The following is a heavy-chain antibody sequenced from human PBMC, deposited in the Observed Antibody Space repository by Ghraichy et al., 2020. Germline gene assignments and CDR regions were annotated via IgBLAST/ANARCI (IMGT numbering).Heavy chain of an antibody. J-gene: IGHJ4*02. V-gene: IGHV4-39*01. CDR2: IYYSGST. D-gene: IGHD5-24*01. CDR3: ARRGRDGDWPVEEVYYFDY. CDR1: GGSISSSSYY. Sequence: SETLSLTCTVSGGSISSSSYYWGWIRQPPGKGLEWIGSIYYSGSTYYNPSLKSRVTISVDTSKNQFSLKLSSVTAADTAVYYCARRGRDGDWPVEEVYYFDYWGQGTLVTVSS.